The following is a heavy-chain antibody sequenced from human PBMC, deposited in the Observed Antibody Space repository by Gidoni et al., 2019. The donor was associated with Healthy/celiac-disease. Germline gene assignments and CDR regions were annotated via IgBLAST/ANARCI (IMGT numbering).Heavy chain of an antibody. CDR1: GFTFSSYA. Sequence: EVQRLESGGGLVQPGGSLRLSGAASGFTFSSYAMSWVRQAPGKGLEWVSAISGSGGSTYYAASVKGRFTISRDNSKNTLYLQMNSLRAEDTAVYYCAKDGSSSWHSVGHWGQGTLVTVSS. CDR2: ISGSGGST. J-gene: IGHJ4*02. CDR3: AKDGSSSWHSVGH. D-gene: IGHD6-13*01. V-gene: IGHV3-23*01.